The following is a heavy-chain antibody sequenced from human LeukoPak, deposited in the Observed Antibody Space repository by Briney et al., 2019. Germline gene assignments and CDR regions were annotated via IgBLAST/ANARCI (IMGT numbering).Heavy chain of an antibody. CDR3: ARRISGYYIDY. J-gene: IGHJ4*02. V-gene: IGHV5-51*01. CDR1: GYTFTNYW. D-gene: IGHD1-26*01. Sequence: GESLKISCKGSGYTFTNYWIGWVGQMPGKGLEWMGIIWPSDSDTRYSPSFQGQVTISADKSISTAYLQWSSLKASDTAIYFCARRISGYYIDYWGQGTLVSVSS. CDR2: IWPSDSDT.